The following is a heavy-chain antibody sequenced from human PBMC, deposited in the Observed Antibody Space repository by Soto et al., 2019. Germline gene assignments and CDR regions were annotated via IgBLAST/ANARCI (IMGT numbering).Heavy chain of an antibody. V-gene: IGHV3-23*01. CDR2: VGGSDSDK. Sequence: PGGSLRLSCVVSGFPFSAYAMSWVRQAPGKGLQWVSGVGGSDSDKHYADSVRGRFIVSRDNSKNTLYLQMNSLRADDTAAYYCAKDATAVNGVWDPFDMWGQGTEVTVSS. J-gene: IGHJ3*02. D-gene: IGHD2-8*01. CDR1: GFPFSAYA. CDR3: AKDATAVNGVWDPFDM.